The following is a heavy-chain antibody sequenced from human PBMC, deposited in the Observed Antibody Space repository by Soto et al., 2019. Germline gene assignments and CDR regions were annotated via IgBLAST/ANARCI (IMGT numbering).Heavy chain of an antibody. J-gene: IGHJ6*02. CDR2: ISAFNGNT. Sequence: GASVKVSCKASGYTFTNFGISWVRQAPGQGLEWVGWISAFNGNTDYSQKLQDRVTMTTDTSTSTAYMELRSLRSGDTAVYYCARDRNYYASEPYLDLSHDLDAWGQATTVTLSS. V-gene: IGHV1-18*01. CDR1: GYTFTNFG. D-gene: IGHD3-10*01. CDR3: ARDRNYYASEPYLDLSHDLDA.